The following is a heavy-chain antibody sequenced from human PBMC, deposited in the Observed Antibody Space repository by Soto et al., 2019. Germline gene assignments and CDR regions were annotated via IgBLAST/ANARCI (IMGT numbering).Heavy chain of an antibody. CDR1: GFTFSSYE. D-gene: IGHD3-22*01. CDR3: ARDNPQAIGASRITMIVVVPGAFDI. J-gene: IGHJ3*02. CDR2: ISSSGSTI. Sequence: PGGSLRLSCAASGFTFSSYEMNWVRQAPGKGLEWVSYISSSGSTIYYADSVKGRFTISRDNAKNSLYLQMNSLRAEDTAVYYCARDNPQAIGASRITMIVVVPGAFDIWGQGTMVTVSS. V-gene: IGHV3-48*03.